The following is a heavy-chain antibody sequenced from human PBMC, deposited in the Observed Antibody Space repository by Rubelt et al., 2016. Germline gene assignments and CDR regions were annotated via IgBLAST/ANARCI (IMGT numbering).Heavy chain of an antibody. D-gene: IGHD4-17*01. J-gene: IGHJ4*02. V-gene: IGHV1-3*01. Sequence: QVQLVQSGAEVKKPGASVQVSCKASGYTLTNYGMHWGRQAPGQRLEWMGRIDAGNGDTKYSQKLKDRVSITRDASANTAYMELSSLRSEDTAVYYCARANHGDYEDYWGQGTLVTVSS. CDR2: IDAGNGDT. CDR1: GYTLTNYG. CDR3: ARANHGDYEDY.